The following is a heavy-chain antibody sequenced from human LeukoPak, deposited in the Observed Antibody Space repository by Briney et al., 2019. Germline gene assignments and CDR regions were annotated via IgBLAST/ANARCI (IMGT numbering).Heavy chain of an antibody. D-gene: IGHD1-26*01. CDR1: GYTFTGYY. CDR3: ARNSGSSINSFDY. CDR2: INPNSGGT. V-gene: IGHV1-2*02. Sequence: ASVKVSCKASGYTFTGYYMHWVRQAPGQGLEWMGWINPNSGGTNYAQKFQGRVTMTRDTSISTAYMELSRLRSDDTAVYYCARNSGSSINSFDYWGQGTLVTVSS. J-gene: IGHJ4*02.